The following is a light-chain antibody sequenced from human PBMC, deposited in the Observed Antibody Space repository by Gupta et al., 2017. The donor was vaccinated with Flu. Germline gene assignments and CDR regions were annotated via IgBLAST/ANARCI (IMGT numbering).Light chain of an antibody. V-gene: IGKV2D-29*01. Sequence: VTPGKPASISCKSSQILLHSDGKTYLYWYMQKKGQPPHLLIYEGSKRGSGVPDKISGSGSGTDFTLKISRVEAEDVGVYYCRQSLQFPFTFGGGTKVEIK. CDR3: RQSLQFPFT. CDR1: QILLHSDGKTY. J-gene: IGKJ4*01. CDR2: EGS.